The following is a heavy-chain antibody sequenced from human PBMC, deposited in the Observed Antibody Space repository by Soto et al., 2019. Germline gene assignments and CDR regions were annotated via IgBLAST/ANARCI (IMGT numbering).Heavy chain of an antibody. Sequence: QVQLQESGPGLVKPSETLSLTCTVSGGSISSYYWSWIRQPPGKGLEWIGFIFYSGSTSYNPSLSSRVAISIDTSEYQFSLKFNSVTAAAPAVYYCASMIGDPGRGVDAWGQGTLVAVSS. CDR3: ASMIGDPGRGVDA. CDR2: IFYSGST. D-gene: IGHD3-10*02. V-gene: IGHV4-59*01. CDR1: GGSISSYY. J-gene: IGHJ5*02.